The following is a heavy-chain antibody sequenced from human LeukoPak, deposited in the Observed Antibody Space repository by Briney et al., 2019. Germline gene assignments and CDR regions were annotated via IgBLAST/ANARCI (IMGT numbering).Heavy chain of an antibody. V-gene: IGHV3-33*01. Sequence: GGSLRLSCAASGFTFSSYGMHWVRQAPGKGLEWVAVIWYDGSNKYYADSVKGRFTISRDNSKNTLYLQMNSLRAEETAVYYCARGSPPLERLLDYWGQGTLVTVSS. CDR3: ARGSPPLERLLDY. J-gene: IGHJ4*02. D-gene: IGHD1-1*01. CDR1: GFTFSSYG. CDR2: IWYDGSNK.